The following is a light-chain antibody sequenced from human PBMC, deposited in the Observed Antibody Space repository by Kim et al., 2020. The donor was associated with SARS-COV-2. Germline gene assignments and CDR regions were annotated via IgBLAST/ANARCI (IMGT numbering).Light chain of an antibody. J-gene: IGLJ1*01. CDR1: YIGSKN. CDR3: QVWDSSTALYV. Sequence: ELTQPLTVSVALGQTARVTCGGKYIGSKNVHWYQQKPGQAPVLVIYRDYNRPSGIPERFSGSNSGNTATLTISRAQAGDEADYYCQVWDSSTALYVFGTGTKVTVL. V-gene: IGLV3-9*01. CDR2: RDY.